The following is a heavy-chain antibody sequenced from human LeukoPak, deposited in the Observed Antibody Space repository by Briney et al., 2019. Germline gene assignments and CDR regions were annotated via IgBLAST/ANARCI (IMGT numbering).Heavy chain of an antibody. CDR2: INPNSGGS. CDR3: ARGEVNLGNDY. D-gene: IGHD3-16*01. V-gene: IGHV1-2*02. J-gene: IGHJ4*02. CDR1: GYTFTAYY. Sequence: GASVTVSFKASGYTFTAYYMHWVRQAPGQGLEWMGWINPNSGGSNYAQKFQGRVTITRDTSISTAYMELSRLRSDDTAVYYCARGEVNLGNDYWGQGTLVTVSS.